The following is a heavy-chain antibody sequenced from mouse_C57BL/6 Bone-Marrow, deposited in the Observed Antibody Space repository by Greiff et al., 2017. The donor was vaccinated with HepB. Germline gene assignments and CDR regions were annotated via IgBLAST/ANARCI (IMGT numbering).Heavy chain of an antibody. CDR1: GYSITSGYY. Sequence: VQLQQPGPGLVKPSQSLSLTCSVTGYSITSGYYWNWIRQFPGNKLEWMGYISYDGSNNYNPSLKNRISITRDTSKNQFFLKLNSVTTEDTATYYCARDHYGSDYWGQGTTLTVSS. V-gene: IGHV3-6*01. J-gene: IGHJ2*01. CDR2: ISYDGSN. D-gene: IGHD1-1*01. CDR3: ARDHYGSDY.